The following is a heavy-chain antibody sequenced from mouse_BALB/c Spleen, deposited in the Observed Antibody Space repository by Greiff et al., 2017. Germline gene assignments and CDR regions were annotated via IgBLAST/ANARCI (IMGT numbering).Heavy chain of an antibody. V-gene: IGHV5-17*02. CDR3: ASPKVDY. Sequence: EVQRVESGGGLVQPGGSRKLSCAASGFTFSSFGMHWVRQAPEKGLEWVAYISSGSSTIYYADTVKGRFTISRDNPKNTLFLQMTSLRSEDTAMYYCASPKVDYWGQGTSVTVSS. CDR2: ISSGSSTI. J-gene: IGHJ4*01. CDR1: GFTFSSFG.